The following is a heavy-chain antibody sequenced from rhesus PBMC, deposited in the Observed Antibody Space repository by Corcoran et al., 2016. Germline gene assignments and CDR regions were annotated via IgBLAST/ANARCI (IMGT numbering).Heavy chain of an antibody. CDR1: GYSISSGYY. V-gene: IGHV4-99*02. J-gene: IGHJ3*01. CDR2: ISGSSGST. Sequence: QVQLQESGPGLVKPSETLSLTCAVSGYSISSGYYWGWIRQPPGKGLEYIGYISGSSGSTYYNPSLKSRVSISKDTSKNQFSLKRSSVTAADTAVYYCARDLEVAAAYAVDFWGQGLRVTVSS. CDR3: ARDLEVAAAYAVDF. D-gene: IGHD6-25*01.